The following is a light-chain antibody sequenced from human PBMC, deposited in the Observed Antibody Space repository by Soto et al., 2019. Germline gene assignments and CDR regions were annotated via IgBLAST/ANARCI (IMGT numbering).Light chain of an antibody. Sequence: DIQMTKSPSTLSASVGDRVTITCRASQSVSSWLAWYQQKPGKAPNLLIYTAPSLESGVPSRFSGSGSGTEFTLTISSLQPDDFATYYCQQYNSAWTFGQGTRV. V-gene: IGKV1-5*03. CDR2: TAP. J-gene: IGKJ1*01. CDR3: QQYNSAWT. CDR1: QSVSSW.